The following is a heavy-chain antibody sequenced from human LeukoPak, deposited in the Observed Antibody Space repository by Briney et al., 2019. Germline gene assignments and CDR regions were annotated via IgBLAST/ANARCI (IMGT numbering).Heavy chain of an antibody. CDR3: ATDSGPASLADFDH. J-gene: IGHJ4*02. V-gene: IGHV3-48*03. Sequence: PGGPLRLSCLPSGFTFSDYEINWLRQAPGRGREWLSFINTVGNIIYYADSVKGRFTISRDNAKKSLFLQLNSLRAEDTAVYYCATDSGPASLADFDHWGQGTLVTVSS. CDR1: GFTFSDYE. D-gene: IGHD6-19*01. CDR2: INTVGNII.